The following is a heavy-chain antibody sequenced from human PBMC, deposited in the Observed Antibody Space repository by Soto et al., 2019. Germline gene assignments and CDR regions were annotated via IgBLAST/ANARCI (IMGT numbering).Heavy chain of an antibody. CDR3: ARSPVAPLYFDY. V-gene: IGHV5-51*01. Sequence: GESLKISCKASGYSFDDYWIGWVRQMPGKGLEWMGFIYPGDSETRYSPSFEGQVTISADKSSNTAYLQWSSLKASDTAMYYWARSPVAPLYFDYWGKGTLVTVSS. D-gene: IGHD2-15*01. CDR1: GYSFDDYW. J-gene: IGHJ4*02. CDR2: IYPGDSET.